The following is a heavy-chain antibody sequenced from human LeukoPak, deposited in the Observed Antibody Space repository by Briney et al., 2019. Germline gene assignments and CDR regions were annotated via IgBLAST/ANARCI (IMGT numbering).Heavy chain of an antibody. J-gene: IGHJ4*02. V-gene: IGHV3-11*01. CDR3: AKDRGMFLVGYLDY. Sequence: GGSLRLSCAASGFTFSDYYMSWIRQAPGKGLEWVSYISTSGTAVYYADSVKGRFTISRDNSKNTLYLQMNSLRAEDTAVYYCAKDRGMFLVGYLDYWGQGTLVTVSS. D-gene: IGHD2-15*01. CDR2: ISTSGTAV. CDR1: GFTFSDYY.